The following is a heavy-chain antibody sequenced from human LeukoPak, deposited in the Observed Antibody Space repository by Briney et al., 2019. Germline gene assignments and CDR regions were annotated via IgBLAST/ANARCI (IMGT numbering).Heavy chain of an antibody. CDR2: IKEDGSVK. V-gene: IGHV3-7*03. Sequence: GGSLRLSCTASGFTFSSHWMTWVRQPPGKGLEWVANIKEDGSVKYYVDSVKGRFTVSRDNTKNALYLQMNSLRADDTAVYFCARDSTWLLDYWGQGTLITVSS. J-gene: IGHJ4*02. CDR1: GFTFSSHW. CDR3: ARDSTWLLDY. D-gene: IGHD6-19*01.